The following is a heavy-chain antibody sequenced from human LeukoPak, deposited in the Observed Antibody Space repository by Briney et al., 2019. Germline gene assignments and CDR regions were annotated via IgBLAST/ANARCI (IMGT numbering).Heavy chain of an antibody. CDR3: ARCSGSYYELRYNWFDP. Sequence: PSETLSLTCTVSGGSISSSSYYWGWIRQPPGKGLEWIGSIYYSGSTYYNPSLKSRVTISVDTSKNQFSLKLSSVTAADTAVYYCARCSGSYYELRYNWFDPWGQGTLVTVSS. CDR1: GGSISSSSYY. V-gene: IGHV4-39*01. D-gene: IGHD1-26*01. CDR2: IYYSGST. J-gene: IGHJ5*02.